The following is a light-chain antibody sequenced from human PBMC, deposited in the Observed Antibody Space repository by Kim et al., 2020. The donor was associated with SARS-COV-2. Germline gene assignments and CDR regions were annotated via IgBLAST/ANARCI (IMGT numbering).Light chain of an antibody. CDR1: QSISTY. J-gene: IGKJ4*01. V-gene: IGKV3-11*01. CDR2: DAT. Sequence: EIVLTQSPATLSLSPGERATLSCRASQSISTYLAWYQQKPGQPPRLLIHDATNRATGIPARFSGSGSGTDFTLTISSLEPEDFAVYYYYQHDSWTLTFGEGTKLEI. CDR3: YQHDSWTLT.